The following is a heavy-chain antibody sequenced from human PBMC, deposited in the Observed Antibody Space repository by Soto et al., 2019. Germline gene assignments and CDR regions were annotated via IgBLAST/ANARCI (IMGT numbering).Heavy chain of an antibody. J-gene: IGHJ4*02. CDR2: ISYDGSNK. Sequence: SCAASGFTFSSYSMHWVRQAPGKGLEWVAVISYDGSNKYYADSVKGRFTISRDNSKNTLYLQMNSLRAEDTAVYYCARDHTGFFDYWGQGTLVTVSS. CDR1: GFTFSSYS. CDR3: ARDHTGFFDY. V-gene: IGHV3-30-3*01.